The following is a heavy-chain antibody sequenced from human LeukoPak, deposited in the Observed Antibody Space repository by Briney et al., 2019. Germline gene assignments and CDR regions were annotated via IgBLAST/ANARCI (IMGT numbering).Heavy chain of an antibody. Sequence: SDTLSLTCAVSGYSISSNHWWGCLRQPPGKGLEWIGYIFYAGSTYYNPSLKSRVTMSVDTSKNQFSLRLSSVTAVDTAVYYCARIGPILGAAWVDYWGQGTLVSVSS. CDR2: IFYAGST. CDR3: ARIGPILGAAWVDY. CDR1: GYSISSNHW. V-gene: IGHV4-28*01. J-gene: IGHJ4*02. D-gene: IGHD3-3*02.